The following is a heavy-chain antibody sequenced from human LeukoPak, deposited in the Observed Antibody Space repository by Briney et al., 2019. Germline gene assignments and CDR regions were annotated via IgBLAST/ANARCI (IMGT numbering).Heavy chain of an antibody. D-gene: IGHD3-16*01. V-gene: IGHV1-18*04. CDR3: ARDRKWGLQGDLDY. Sequence: AAVTVSFKGSGYTFTIYGISWVRQAPGQGLEWMGWISAYNGNTNYSQRLQGRVTMTTDTSTSTAYMELRSLRSDDTAVYYCARDRKWGLQGDLDYWGQGTLVTVSS. CDR2: ISAYNGNT. CDR1: GYTFTIYG. J-gene: IGHJ4*02.